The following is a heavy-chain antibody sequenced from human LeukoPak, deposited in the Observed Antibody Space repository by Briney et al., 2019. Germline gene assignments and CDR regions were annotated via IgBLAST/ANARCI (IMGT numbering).Heavy chain of an antibody. CDR3: ARDPRSSGYCSGGSCSDWFDP. D-gene: IGHD2-15*01. CDR1: GDSIRTYY. V-gene: IGHV4-59*01. CDR2: IYYSGST. Sequence: PTETLSLTCTVSGDSIRTYYWSWIRQPPGKGLEWIGYIYYSGSTNYNPSLKSRVTISVDTSKNQFSLKLSSVTAADTAVYYCARDPRSSGYCSGGSCSDWFDPWGQGTLVTVSS. J-gene: IGHJ5*02.